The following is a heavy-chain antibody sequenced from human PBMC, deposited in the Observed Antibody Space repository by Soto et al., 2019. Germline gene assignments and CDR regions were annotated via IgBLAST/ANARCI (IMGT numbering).Heavy chain of an antibody. CDR2: INAGNGNT. Sequence: GSVKVSSQDSRYTFTSYAMHLVRQAPRPRLEWMGWINAGNGNTKYSQKFHGRVTITRDTSASTAYMEMSSLRSQDTAVYYCERSYDSSRYYFAFDIWGKGTMVTVS. D-gene: IGHD3-22*01. J-gene: IGHJ3*02. CDR1: RYTFTSYA. CDR3: ERSYDSSRYYFAFDI. V-gene: IGHV1-3*01.